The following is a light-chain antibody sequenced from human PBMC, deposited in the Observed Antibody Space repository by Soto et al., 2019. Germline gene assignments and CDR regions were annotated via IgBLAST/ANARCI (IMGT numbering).Light chain of an antibody. CDR1: QSVSSN. Sequence: EIVMTQSPATLSVSPRERATLSCRASQSVSSNLAWYQQNPGQAPRLLIYGASTRATGIPARFTGSGSGTEFTLTISSLQSQDFAVYYCQQYNNWPPYTLGQGTKLEIK. J-gene: IGKJ2*01. V-gene: IGKV3-15*01. CDR3: QQYNNWPPYT. CDR2: GAS.